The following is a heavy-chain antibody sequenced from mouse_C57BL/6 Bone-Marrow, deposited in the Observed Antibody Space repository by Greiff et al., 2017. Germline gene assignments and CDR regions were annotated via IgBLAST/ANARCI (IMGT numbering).Heavy chain of an antibody. J-gene: IGHJ4*01. D-gene: IGHD2-14*01. Sequence: EVKLVESGGGLVQPGGSLKLSCAASGFTFSDYGMAWVRQAPRKGPEWVAFISNLAYSIYSADTVTGRFTISRENAKNTLYLEMSSLRSEDTAMYYCARLGYRDAMDDWGQGTSVTVSS. CDR2: ISNLAYSI. CDR3: ARLGYRDAMDD. CDR1: GFTFSDYG. V-gene: IGHV5-15*01.